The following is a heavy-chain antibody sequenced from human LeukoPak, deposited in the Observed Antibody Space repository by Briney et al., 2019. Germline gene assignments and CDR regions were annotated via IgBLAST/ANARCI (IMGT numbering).Heavy chain of an antibody. CDR1: GFTFSRFN. Sequence: PGGSLRLSCVASGFTFSRFNMHWVRQAPGKGLEWVALIWYDGTDTYYADSVMGRFTISRDDSKNTVYLQMNSLRAEDTAFYYCARGFLDLDFWGHGTLVTVSS. V-gene: IGHV3-33*01. D-gene: IGHD3/OR15-3a*01. CDR2: IWYDGTDT. J-gene: IGHJ4*01. CDR3: ARGFLDLDF.